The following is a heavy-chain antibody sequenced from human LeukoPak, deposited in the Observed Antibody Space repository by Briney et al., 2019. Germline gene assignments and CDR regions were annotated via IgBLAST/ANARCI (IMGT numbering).Heavy chain of an antibody. V-gene: IGHV3-7*01. Sequence: PGGSLRLSCAASGFTFSNYCMSWVRQAPGKGLEWVANIKQDGSEKYYVDSVKGRFTISRDNAENALYLQMNSLRGEDTAVYYCARSPGYSDYWGQGTLVTVSS. CDR3: ARSPGYSDY. D-gene: IGHD3-22*01. J-gene: IGHJ4*02. CDR1: GFTFSNYC. CDR2: IKQDGSEK.